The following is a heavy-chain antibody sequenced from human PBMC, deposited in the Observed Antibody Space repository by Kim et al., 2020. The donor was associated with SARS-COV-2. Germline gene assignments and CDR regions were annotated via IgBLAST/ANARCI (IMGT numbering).Heavy chain of an antibody. CDR2: ST. CDR3: ASRGYKNLDY. D-gene: IGHD5-18*01. J-gene: IGHJ4*02. Sequence: STYYNPSLKSRVTISVDTSKNQFSLKLSSVTAADTAVYYCASRGYKNLDYWGQGTLVTVSS. V-gene: IGHV4-39*01.